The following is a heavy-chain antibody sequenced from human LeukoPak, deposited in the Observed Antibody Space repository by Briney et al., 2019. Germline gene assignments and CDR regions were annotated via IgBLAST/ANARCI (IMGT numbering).Heavy chain of an antibody. Sequence: GGSLRLSCAASGFTFSSYAMHWVRQAPGKGLEWVAVISYDGSNKSYADSVKGRFTISRDNSKNTLYLQMNSLRAEDTAVYYCARADSSSLGFYYWGQGTLVTVSS. CDR2: ISYDGSNK. J-gene: IGHJ4*02. CDR1: GFTFSSYA. D-gene: IGHD6-13*01. CDR3: ARADSSSLGFYY. V-gene: IGHV3-30*04.